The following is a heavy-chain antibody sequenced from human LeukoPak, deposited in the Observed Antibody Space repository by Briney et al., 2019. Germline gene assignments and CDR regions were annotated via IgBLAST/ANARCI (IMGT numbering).Heavy chain of an antibody. Sequence: ASVKVSCKVSGYTLTELSMHWVRQAPGKGLEWMGGFDPEDGETIYAQKFQGRVTMTEDTSTDTAYMELSSLRSEDTAVYYCARGFHYDFWSGSYYFDYWGQGTLVTVSS. CDR3: ARGFHYDFWSGSYYFDY. CDR2: FDPEDGET. J-gene: IGHJ4*02. D-gene: IGHD3-3*01. V-gene: IGHV1-24*01. CDR1: GYTLTELS.